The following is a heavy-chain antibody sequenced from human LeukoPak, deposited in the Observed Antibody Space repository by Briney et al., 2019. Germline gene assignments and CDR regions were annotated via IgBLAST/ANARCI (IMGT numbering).Heavy chain of an antibody. V-gene: IGHV4-39*07. CDR2: IHKDGRT. J-gene: IGHJ4*02. Sequence: PSETLSLTCTVSGGSISGSRTWGWVRQPPGKGPEWTGNIHKDGRTASNPSLKSRLTLSLDTSTNQFSLKLYSVTAADTAFYFCARVLTAAGLDFWGQGVLVSISS. CDR1: GGSISGSRT. D-gene: IGHD6-25*01. CDR3: ARVLTAAGLDF.